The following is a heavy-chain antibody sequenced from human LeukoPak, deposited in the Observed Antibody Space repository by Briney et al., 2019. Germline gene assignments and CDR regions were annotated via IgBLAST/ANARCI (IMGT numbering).Heavy chain of an antibody. Sequence: ASVKVSCKASGYTFPSYGISWVRQAPGKGLEWLGWISAYNGNTNYAQKLQGRVTMTTDTSTSTAYMELRSLRSDDTAVYYCARDGGRSRKSWFDPWGQGTLVTVSS. CDR2: ISAYNGNT. D-gene: IGHD2-15*01. CDR3: ARDGGRSRKSWFDP. CDR1: GYTFPSYG. V-gene: IGHV1-18*01. J-gene: IGHJ5*02.